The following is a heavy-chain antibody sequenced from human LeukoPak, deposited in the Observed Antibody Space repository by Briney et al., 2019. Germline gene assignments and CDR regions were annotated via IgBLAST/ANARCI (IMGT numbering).Heavy chain of an antibody. CDR1: GGSLSSSSYY. V-gene: IGHV4-39*01. CDR2: IYYSGST. Sequence: SETLSLTCTVSGGSLSSSSYYWGWVRQPPGKGLEWTGSIYYSGSTYYNPSLKSRVTLSVDTSKNQCSLKLSSVSAADTAVYYCAIQGGIAGSYYYYYYMDVWGKGTTVTVSS. J-gene: IGHJ6*03. CDR3: AIQGGIAGSYYYYYYMDV. D-gene: IGHD6-13*01.